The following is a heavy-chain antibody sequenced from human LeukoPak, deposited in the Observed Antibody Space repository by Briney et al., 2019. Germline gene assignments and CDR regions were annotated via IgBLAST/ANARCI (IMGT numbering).Heavy chain of an antibody. Sequence: GGSLRLSCAASGYTFSSYEMNWVRQAPGKGLEWVSYISSSGSSIYYADSVKGRFTISRDNAKNSLSLQMNSLRAEDTALYYCAREKGAAAGYFDYWGQGTLVTVSS. CDR3: AREKGAAAGYFDY. CDR2: ISSSGSSI. J-gene: IGHJ4*02. D-gene: IGHD6-13*01. V-gene: IGHV3-48*03. CDR1: GYTFSSYE.